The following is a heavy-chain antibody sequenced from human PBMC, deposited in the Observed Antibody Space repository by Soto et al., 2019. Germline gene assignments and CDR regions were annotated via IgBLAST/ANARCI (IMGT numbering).Heavy chain of an antibody. CDR3: AKPQSIQDYYYGMDV. V-gene: IGHV1-69*12. J-gene: IGHJ6*02. CDR1: GGTFSSYA. D-gene: IGHD6-6*01. CDR2: IIAIFGTA. Sequence: QVQLVQSGAEVKKPGSSVKVSCKASGGTFSSYAISWVLQAPGQGLEWMGGIIAIFGTADYAQKFQGRVTITADESTSTAYMELSSLRSEDTAVYYCAKPQSIQDYYYGMDVWGQGTTVTVSS.